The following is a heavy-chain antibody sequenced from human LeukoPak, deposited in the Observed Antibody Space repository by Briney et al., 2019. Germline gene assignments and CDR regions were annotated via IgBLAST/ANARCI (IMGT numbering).Heavy chain of an antibody. CDR1: GFTFSNFW. CDR2: IKQDETEK. Sequence: QPGGSLRLSCTASGFTFSNFWMGWVRQAPGKGLEWVANIKQDETEKFYLGSVKGRFTISRDNAKNSLYLQMNSLRVEDTDLYYCAREGQDLDHWGQGTLVSVST. V-gene: IGHV3-7*03. J-gene: IGHJ4*02. CDR3: AREGQDLDH. D-gene: IGHD2-15*01.